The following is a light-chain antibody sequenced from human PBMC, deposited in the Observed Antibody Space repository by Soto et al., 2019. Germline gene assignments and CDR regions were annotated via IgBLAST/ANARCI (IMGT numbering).Light chain of an antibody. Sequence: DIQMTQSPSSLSASVGDRVTITCRASQGISNYLAWYHQKPGIPPKLLIYAASTLQSGVPSRFSGSGSGVDFTLTINSLQPEDVATYYCQKYNDAPLTFGGGTQVEIK. V-gene: IGKV1-27*01. CDR1: QGISNY. CDR2: AAS. CDR3: QKYNDAPLT. J-gene: IGKJ4*01.